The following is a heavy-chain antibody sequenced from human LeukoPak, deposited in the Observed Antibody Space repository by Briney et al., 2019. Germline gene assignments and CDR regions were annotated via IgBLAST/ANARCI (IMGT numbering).Heavy chain of an antibody. D-gene: IGHD2-2*01. CDR1: GYTFTGYY. V-gene: IGHV1-2*02. CDR2: INPNSGGT. CDR3: ARQGVPAAMFSGMFGP. Sequence: ASVKVSCKASGYTFTGYYMHWVRQAPGQGLEWMGWINPNSGGTNYAQKFQGRVTMTRDTSISTAYMELSRLRSDDTAVYYCARQGVPAAMFSGMFGPWGQGTLVTVSS. J-gene: IGHJ5*02.